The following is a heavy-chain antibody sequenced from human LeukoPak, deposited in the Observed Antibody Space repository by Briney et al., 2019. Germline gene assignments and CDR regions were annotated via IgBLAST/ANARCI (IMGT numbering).Heavy chain of an antibody. CDR2: IYYSGST. CDR3: ARLDGSSGWWGFDY. J-gene: IGHJ4*02. Sequence: PSETLSLTCTVSGGSISSGDYYWSWIRQPPGKGLEWIGYIYYSGSTYYNPSLKSRVTISVDTSKNQFSLKLSSVTAADTAVYYCARLDGSSGWWGFDYWGQGTLVTVSS. V-gene: IGHV4-30-4*01. D-gene: IGHD6-19*01. CDR1: GGSISSGDYY.